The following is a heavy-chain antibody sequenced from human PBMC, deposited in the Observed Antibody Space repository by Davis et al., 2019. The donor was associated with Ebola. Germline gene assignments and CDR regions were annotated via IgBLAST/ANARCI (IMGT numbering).Heavy chain of an antibody. CDR1: GGTFSSYA. Sequence: SVKVSCKASGGTFSSYAISWVRQAPGQGLEWMGGIIPIFGTANYAQKFQGRVTITADESTSTAYMELSSLRSEDTAVYYCGVHYDILTGYSPDYYYYGMDVWGQGTTVTVSS. V-gene: IGHV1-69*13. J-gene: IGHJ6*02. CDR2: IIPIFGTA. D-gene: IGHD3-9*01. CDR3: GVHYDILTGYSPDYYYYGMDV.